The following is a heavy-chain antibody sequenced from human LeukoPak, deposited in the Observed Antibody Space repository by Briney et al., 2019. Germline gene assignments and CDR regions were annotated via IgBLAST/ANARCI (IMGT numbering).Heavy chain of an antibody. CDR2: IKSKTDGVTT. Sequence: GGSFSFSLEAPVFLLVKAGLTWFGRPPGRGRGWFGRIKSKTDGVTTDYAAPVKGRFTISRDDSKNTLYLQMDSLKTEDTGVYYCTTDGHRTHPFDYWGQGTLVTVSS. J-gene: IGHJ4*02. CDR3: TTDGHRTHPFDY. D-gene: IGHD3/OR15-3a*01. V-gene: IGHV3-15*07. CDR1: VFLLVKAG.